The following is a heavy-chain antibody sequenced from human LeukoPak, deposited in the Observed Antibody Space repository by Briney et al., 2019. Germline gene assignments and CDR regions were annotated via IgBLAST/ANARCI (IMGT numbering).Heavy chain of an antibody. J-gene: IGHJ4*02. CDR3: ARVSRDGYNLDY. CDR2: INHSGST. D-gene: IGHD5-24*01. V-gene: IGHV4-34*01. CDR1: GGSFSGYY. Sequence: SETLSLTCAVYGGSFSGYYWGWIRQPPGKGLEWIGEINHSGSTNYNPSLKSRVTISVDTSKNQFSLKLSSVTAADTAVYYCARVSRDGYNLDYWGQGTLVTVSS.